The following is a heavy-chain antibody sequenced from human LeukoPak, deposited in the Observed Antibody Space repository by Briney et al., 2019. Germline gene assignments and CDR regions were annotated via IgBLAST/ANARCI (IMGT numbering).Heavy chain of an antibody. V-gene: IGHV3-48*03. J-gene: IGHJ3*02. Sequence: GGSLRLSCAASGFTFSSYEMNWVRQAPGKGLEWVSYISSSGSTIYYEDSVKGRFTISRDNAKNSLYLQMNSLRAEDTAVYYCARDGLASVFDIWGQGTVVTVSS. CDR1: GFTFSSYE. D-gene: IGHD3/OR15-3a*01. CDR2: ISSSGSTI. CDR3: ARDGLASVFDI.